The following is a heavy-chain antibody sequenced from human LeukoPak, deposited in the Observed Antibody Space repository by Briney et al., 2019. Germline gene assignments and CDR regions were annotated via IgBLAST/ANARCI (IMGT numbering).Heavy chain of an antibody. D-gene: IGHD5/OR15-5a*01. V-gene: IGHV4-34*01. J-gene: IGHJ4*02. CDR2: INHSGST. CDR3: ARGTSVSGADFDY. Sequence: SETLSLTCAVYGGSFSGYYWSWIRQPPGKGLEWIGEINHSGSTNYNPSLKSRVTMSVDTSKNQFSLTLNSVTAADTAVYYCARGTSVSGADFDYWGQGTLVTVSS. CDR1: GGSFSGYY.